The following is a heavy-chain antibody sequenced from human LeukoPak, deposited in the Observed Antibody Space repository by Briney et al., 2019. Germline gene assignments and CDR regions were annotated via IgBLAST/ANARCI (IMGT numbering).Heavy chain of an antibody. CDR2: IIPIFGTA. Sequence: SVKVSCKASGGTFSSYAISWVRQAPGQGLEWMGGIIPIFGTANYAQKFQGRVTMTRDTSISTAYMELSRLRSDDTAVYYCARSNRSEGLDYWGQGTLVTVSS. CDR1: GGTFSSYA. CDR3: ARSNRSEGLDY. V-gene: IGHV1-69*05. J-gene: IGHJ4*02. D-gene: IGHD3-3*01.